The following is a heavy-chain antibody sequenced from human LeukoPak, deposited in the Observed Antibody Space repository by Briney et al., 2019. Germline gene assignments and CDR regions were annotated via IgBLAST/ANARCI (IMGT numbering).Heavy chain of an antibody. CDR1: GFTFTSSA. CDR2: IVVGSGNT. V-gene: IGHV1-58*02. CDR3: ARVYYGYPYYFDY. J-gene: IGHJ4*02. Sequence: SVKVSCKASGFTFTSSAMQWVRQARGQRLEWIGWIVVGSGNTNCAQKFQERVTITRDMSTSTAYMELSSLRSEDTAVYYCARVYYGYPYYFDYWGQGTLVTVSS. D-gene: IGHD3-10*01.